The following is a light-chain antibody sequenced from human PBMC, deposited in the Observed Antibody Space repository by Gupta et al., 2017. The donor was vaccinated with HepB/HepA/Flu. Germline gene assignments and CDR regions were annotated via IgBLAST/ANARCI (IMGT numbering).Light chain of an antibody. CDR2: QDN. J-gene: IGLJ1*01. CDR1: KLGDRY. V-gene: IGLV3-1*01. CDR3: QAWDVDTQTYI. Sequence: SYELTQPPSVSVSPGQTATISCSGHKLGDRYASWYQHKAGQSPVLVIYQDNNRPSGIPGRFSGASSGATATLTITGTQAMDEADYYCQAWDVDTQTYIFGPGTKVTV.